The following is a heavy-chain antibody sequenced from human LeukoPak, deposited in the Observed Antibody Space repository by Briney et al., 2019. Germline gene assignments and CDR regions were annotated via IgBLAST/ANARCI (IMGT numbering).Heavy chain of an antibody. CDR3: ARDGFMGYCSGGSCYPFDY. J-gene: IGHJ4*02. V-gene: IGHV1-18*01. D-gene: IGHD2-15*01. Sequence: GASVKVSCKASGYTFTSYGISWVRQAPGQGLEWMGWISAYNGNTNYAQKLQGRVTMTTDTSTSTAYMELRSLRSDDTAVYYCARDGFMGYCSGGSCYPFDYWGQGTLVTVSS. CDR1: GYTFTSYG. CDR2: ISAYNGNT.